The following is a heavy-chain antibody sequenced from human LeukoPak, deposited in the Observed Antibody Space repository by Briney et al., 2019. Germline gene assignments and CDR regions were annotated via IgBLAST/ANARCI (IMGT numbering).Heavy chain of an antibody. J-gene: IGHJ3*02. CDR3: ARGKYYYGPGDAFDI. Sequence: ASVKVSRKASGYTFTSYDINWVRQATGQGLEWMGIINPSGGSTSYAQKFQGRVTMTRDTSTSTVYMELSSLRSEDTAVYYCARGKYYYGPGDAFDIWGQGTMVTVSS. V-gene: IGHV1-46*01. CDR1: GYTFTSYD. CDR2: INPSGGST. D-gene: IGHD3-10*01.